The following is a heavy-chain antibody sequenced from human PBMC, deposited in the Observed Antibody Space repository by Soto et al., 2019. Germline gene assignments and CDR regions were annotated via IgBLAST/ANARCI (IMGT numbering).Heavy chain of an antibody. V-gene: IGHV4-39*01. Sequence: QLQLQESGPGLVKPSETLSLTCTVSGGSISSSSYYWGWIRQPPGKGLEWIGSIYYSGSTYYNPSLKSRVTISVDTSKNQFSLKLSSVTAADTAVYYCARLKYCSSTSCYAGLAVDAFDIWGQGTMVTVSS. D-gene: IGHD2-2*01. J-gene: IGHJ3*02. CDR1: GGSISSSSYY. CDR3: ARLKYCSSTSCYAGLAVDAFDI. CDR2: IYYSGST.